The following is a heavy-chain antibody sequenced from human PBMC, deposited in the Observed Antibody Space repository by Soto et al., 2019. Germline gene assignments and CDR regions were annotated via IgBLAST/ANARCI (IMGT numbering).Heavy chain of an antibody. V-gene: IGHV1-8*01. Sequence: QVQLVQSGAEVKKPGASLKVSCKASGYTFSSYDINWVRQATGQGLEWMGWMNPNSGQAGYAQKLQSRLPMTRDSSIRTAHMELSNLGSEDTGVYYCARVNYYGSGGYQEFHYYYAMDVWGQGTTVTVSS. D-gene: IGHD3-10*01. CDR1: GYTFSSYD. CDR3: ARVNYYGSGGYQEFHYYYAMDV. J-gene: IGHJ6*02. CDR2: MNPNSGQA.